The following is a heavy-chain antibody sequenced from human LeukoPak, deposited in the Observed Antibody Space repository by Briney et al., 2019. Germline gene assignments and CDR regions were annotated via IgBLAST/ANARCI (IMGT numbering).Heavy chain of an antibody. J-gene: IGHJ4*02. CDR1: GYSFATYW. D-gene: IGHD4-17*01. V-gene: IGHV5-51*01. CDR3: ARGGPSTTVTTYFDY. CDR2: FYPSDSDA. Sequence: GESLKISCKASGYSFATYWIGWVRQMPGKGLEWMGIFYPSDSDAKYSPSFQGQVTILLDRSISTAYLQWSSLKASDTAMYYCARGGPSTTVTTYFDYWGQGTLVTVSS.